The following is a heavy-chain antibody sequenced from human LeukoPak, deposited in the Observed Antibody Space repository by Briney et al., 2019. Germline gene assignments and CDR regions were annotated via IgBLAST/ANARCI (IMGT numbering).Heavy chain of an antibody. CDR1: SGSISSYY. CDR2: IYYSGST. J-gene: IGHJ4*02. Sequence: PSETLSLTCTVSSGSISSYYWSWVRHPPGKGLEWIGYIYYSGSTSYNPSLKSRVAISVDTSKRQFSLKVTSVTAADTAVYYCARGRLGIFDSWGQGTLVTVSS. CDR3: ARGRLGIFDS. V-gene: IGHV4-59*01. D-gene: IGHD7-27*01.